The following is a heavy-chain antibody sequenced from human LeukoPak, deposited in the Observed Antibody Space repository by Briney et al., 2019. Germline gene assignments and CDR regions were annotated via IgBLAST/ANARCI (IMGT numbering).Heavy chain of an antibody. Sequence: GASVKVFCKASGGTFSSYAISWVRQAPGQGLEWMGGIIPIFGSATYAQKFQGRVTMTRDMSTSTVYMELSSLRSEDTAVCYCARDGRRSLDYWGQGTLVTVSS. D-gene: IGHD2-15*01. CDR2: IIPIFGSA. CDR3: ARDGRRSLDY. CDR1: GGTFSSYA. J-gene: IGHJ4*02. V-gene: IGHV1-69*05.